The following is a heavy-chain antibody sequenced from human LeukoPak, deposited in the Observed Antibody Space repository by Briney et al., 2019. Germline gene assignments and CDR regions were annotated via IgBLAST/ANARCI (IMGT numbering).Heavy chain of an antibody. D-gene: IGHD3-10*02. CDR3: ASVRGMDAFDI. J-gene: IGHJ3*02. Sequence: ASVKVSCKASGGTFSSYAISWVRQAPGQGLEWMGGIIPIFGTANYAQKFQGRVTITADESTSTAYMELSSLRSEDTAVYYCASVRGMDAFDIWGQGTMVTVSS. V-gene: IGHV1-69*01. CDR2: IIPIFGTA. CDR1: GGTFSSYA.